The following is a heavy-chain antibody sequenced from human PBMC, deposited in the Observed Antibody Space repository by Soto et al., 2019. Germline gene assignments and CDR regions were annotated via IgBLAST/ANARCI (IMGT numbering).Heavy chain of an antibody. Sequence: EVQLVESGGGLVQPGGSLRLSCAASGLTVSTNPKSWVRQAPGKGLEWVSVIYTGGGTHYADSVKGRFTISRDNSKNTVNLQMNSLRPEDTAVYYCARDGSGHWGQGTLVTVSS. J-gene: IGHJ4*02. CDR3: ARDGSGH. V-gene: IGHV3-66*01. CDR2: IYTGGGT. CDR1: GLTVSTNP.